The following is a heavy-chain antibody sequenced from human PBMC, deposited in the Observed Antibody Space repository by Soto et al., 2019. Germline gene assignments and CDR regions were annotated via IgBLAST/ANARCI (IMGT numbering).Heavy chain of an antibody. CDR1: GYTFTSYD. CDR3: ARDPPPMDV. Sequence: VSVKVSCKASGYTFTSYDINWVRQATGQGLEWMGWMNPNSGNTNYAQKLQGRVTMTTDTSTSTAYMELRSLRSDATAVYYCARDPPPMDVWGQGTTVTVSS. V-gene: IGHV1-18*01. J-gene: IGHJ6*02. CDR2: MNPNSGNT.